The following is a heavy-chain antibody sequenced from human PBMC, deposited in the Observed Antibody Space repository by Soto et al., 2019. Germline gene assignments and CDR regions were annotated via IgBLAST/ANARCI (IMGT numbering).Heavy chain of an antibody. J-gene: IGHJ4*02. D-gene: IGHD6-13*01. CDR1: GYTFTSYG. Sequence: ASVKVSCKASGYTFTSYGITWVRQAPGQGPEWMGWISAYNGNTNYAQKLQGRVTMTTDTSTSTAYMELRSLRSDDTAVYYCARVVAGQQLVSFDYWGQRTLVTVSS. V-gene: IGHV1-18*01. CDR3: ARVVAGQQLVSFDY. CDR2: ISAYNGNT.